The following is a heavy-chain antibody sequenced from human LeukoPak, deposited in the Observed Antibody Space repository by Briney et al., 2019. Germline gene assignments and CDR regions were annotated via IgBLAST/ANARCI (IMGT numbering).Heavy chain of an antibody. CDR3: ARRVSSLDAFDI. D-gene: IGHD2-15*01. CDR1: GYSISSGHY. Sequence: SETLSLTCTVSGYSISSGHYWGWIRQPPGKGLEWIGSIYHSGSTYYNPSLKSRVTISVDTSKNQFSLKLNSVTAADTAIYYCARRVSSLDAFDIWGQGTMVTVSS. V-gene: IGHV4-38-2*02. CDR2: IYHSGST. J-gene: IGHJ3*02.